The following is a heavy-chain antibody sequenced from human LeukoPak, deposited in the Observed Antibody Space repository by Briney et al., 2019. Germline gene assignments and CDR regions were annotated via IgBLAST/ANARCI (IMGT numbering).Heavy chain of an antibody. CDR2: INPNSGGT. D-gene: IGHD1-26*01. CDR1: GYTFTCYY. V-gene: IGHV1-2*02. Sequence: ASVKVSCKASGYTFTCYYMHWVRQAPGQGREWMGGINPNSGGTNYAQKVQGRVTMTRDTSISTAYMELSRLRSDDTAVYYCARDKSRAYSGSYGWFDPWGQGTLVTVSS. CDR3: ARDKSRAYSGSYGWFDP. J-gene: IGHJ5*02.